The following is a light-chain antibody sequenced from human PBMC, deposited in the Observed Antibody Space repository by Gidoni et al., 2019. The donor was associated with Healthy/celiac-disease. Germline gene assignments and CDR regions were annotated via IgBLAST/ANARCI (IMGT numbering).Light chain of an antibody. J-gene: IGKJ4*01. V-gene: IGKV3-11*01. CDR3: QQRSNWPPV. CDR2: DAS. CDR1: QSVSSY. Sequence: EIVLTQSPATLSLSPGERATLSCRASQSVSSYLAWYQQKPGQAPGLLIYDASNRATGIPARFSGSGSGTDFTLTISSLEPEDFAVYYCQQRSNWPPVFGGXTKVEIK.